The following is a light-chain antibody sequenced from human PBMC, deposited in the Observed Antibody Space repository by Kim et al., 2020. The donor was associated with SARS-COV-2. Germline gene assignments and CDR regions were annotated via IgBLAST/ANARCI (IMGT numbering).Light chain of an antibody. J-gene: IGLJ3*02. CDR2: DDS. CDR3: GTWDSDLSVGL. V-gene: IGLV1-51*01. CDR1: NSNGGKNY. Sequence: GQRVTISCFGGNSNGGKNYVSWYQQVPGTAPKVVIYDDSDRPSGVPDRFSGSKSGTSATLDITGLQSGDEADYYCGTWDSDLSVGLFGGGTQLTVL.